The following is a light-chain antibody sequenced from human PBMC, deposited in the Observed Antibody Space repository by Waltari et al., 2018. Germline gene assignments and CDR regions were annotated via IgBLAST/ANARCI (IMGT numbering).Light chain of an antibody. CDR2: AAS. V-gene: IGKV1-27*01. Sequence: DIQMTQSPSSLSAPVGDRVTITCRASQDISSYLAWYQQRPGKVPKLLIYAASTLQSGVPSRFSGSGSGTDFTLTISSLQPEDVATYYCHKYNSAPFTFGPGTKVHFK. CDR3: HKYNSAPFT. CDR1: QDISSY. J-gene: IGKJ3*01.